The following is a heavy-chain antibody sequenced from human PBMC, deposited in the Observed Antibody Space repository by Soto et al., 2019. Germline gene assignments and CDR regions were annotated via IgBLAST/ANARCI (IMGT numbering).Heavy chain of an antibody. V-gene: IGHV1-69*12. J-gene: IGHJ4*02. D-gene: IGHD6-6*01. CDR1: GGTFSSYA. Sequence: QVQLVQSGAEVKKPGSSVKVSCKASGGTFSSYAISWVRQAPGQGLEWMGGIIPIFGTANYAQKFQGRVTITADESTSTAYMELSRLRSEDTAVYYCARDGSEYSSSFVDFDYWGQGTLVTVSS. CDR2: IIPIFGTA. CDR3: ARDGSEYSSSFVDFDY.